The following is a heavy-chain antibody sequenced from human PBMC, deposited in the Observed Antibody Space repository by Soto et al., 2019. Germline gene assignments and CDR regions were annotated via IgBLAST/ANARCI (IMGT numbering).Heavy chain of an antibody. CDR1: GGTFSSYA. CDR3: AGDRAGAVAGTLADY. J-gene: IGHJ4*02. D-gene: IGHD6-19*01. CDR2: RIPIFGTA. Sequence: QVQLVQSGAEVKKPGSSVKVSCKASGGTFSSYAISWVRQAPGQGLEWKGARIPIFGTANYAQKFQGRVTITADESTSTAYMELSSLRSEDTAVYYWAGDRAGAVAGTLADYWGQGTLVTVSS. V-gene: IGHV1-69*01.